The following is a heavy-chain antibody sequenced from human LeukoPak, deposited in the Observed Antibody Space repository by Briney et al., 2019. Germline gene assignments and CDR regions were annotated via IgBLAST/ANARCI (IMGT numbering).Heavy chain of an antibody. V-gene: IGHV3-21*01. CDR1: GFTFSSYS. J-gene: IGHJ4*02. CDR2: ISSSSSYI. D-gene: IGHD2-2*01. CDR3: ARGYCSSTSCSMGDY. Sequence: PGGSLRLSCAASGFTFSSYSMNWVRQAPGKGLEWVSSISSSSSYIYYADSVKGRFTISRDNAKNSLYLQMNSLRAEDTAVYYCARGYCSSTSCSMGDYWGQGTLVTVSP.